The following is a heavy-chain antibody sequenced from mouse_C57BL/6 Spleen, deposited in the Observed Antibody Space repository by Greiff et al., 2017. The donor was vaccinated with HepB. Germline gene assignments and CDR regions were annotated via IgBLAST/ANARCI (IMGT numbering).Heavy chain of an antibody. CDR2: ISGGGGNT. CDR3: ARHGLELRYYFDY. Sequence: VMLVESGGGLVKPGGSLKLSCAASGFTFSSYTMSWVRQTPEKRLEWVATISGGGGNTYYPDSVKGRFTISRDNAKNTLYLQMSSLRSEDTALYYCARHGLELRYYFDYWGQGTTLTVSS. CDR1: GFTFSSYT. D-gene: IGHD3-2*02. J-gene: IGHJ2*01. V-gene: IGHV5-9*01.